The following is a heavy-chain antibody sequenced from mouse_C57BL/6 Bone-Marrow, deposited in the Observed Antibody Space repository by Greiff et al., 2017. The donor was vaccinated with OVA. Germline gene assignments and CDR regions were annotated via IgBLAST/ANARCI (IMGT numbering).Heavy chain of an antibody. CDR1: GYTFPDYD. J-gene: IGHJ2*01. CDR3: ASQTTVVFDY. D-gene: IGHD1-1*01. V-gene: IGHV1-22*01. CDR2: INPNNGGT. Sequence: EVKLQESGPELVKPGASVKMSCKASGYTFPDYDMHWVKQSHGKSLEWIGYINPNNGGTSSNQKFKGKATLTVNKSSSTTYMELRSLTSEDSAVYYFASQTTVVFDYWGQGTTLTVSS.